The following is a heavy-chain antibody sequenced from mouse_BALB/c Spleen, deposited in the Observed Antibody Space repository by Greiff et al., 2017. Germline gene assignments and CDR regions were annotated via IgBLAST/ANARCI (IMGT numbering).Heavy chain of an antibody. Sequence: VQLQQSGPELVKPGASVKISCKASGYSFTGYYMHWVKQSHVKSLEWIGRINPYNGATSYNQNFKDKASLTVDKSSSTAYMELHSLTSEDSAVYYCARIPLYYYEAMDYWGQGTSVTVSS. V-gene: IGHV1-31*01. CDR2: INPYNGAT. D-gene: IGHD1-1*01. J-gene: IGHJ4*01. CDR3: ARIPLYYYEAMDY. CDR1: GYSFTGYY.